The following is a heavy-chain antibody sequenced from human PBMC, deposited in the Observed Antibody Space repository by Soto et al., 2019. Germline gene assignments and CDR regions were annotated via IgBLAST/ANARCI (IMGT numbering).Heavy chain of an antibody. CDR2: IYSGGTT. J-gene: IGHJ3*02. D-gene: IGHD3-10*01. CDR3: AREIHYASGTYLAHAFDI. CDR1: GFTVSGHY. Sequence: GGSLRLSCAASGFTVSGHYMSWVRQAPGKGLQWVSLIYSGGTTYYADSVKGRFSISRDDSKNTLYLQMNSLRAEDTAVYYCAREIHYASGTYLAHAFDIWGQGTMVTVSS. V-gene: IGHV3-53*01.